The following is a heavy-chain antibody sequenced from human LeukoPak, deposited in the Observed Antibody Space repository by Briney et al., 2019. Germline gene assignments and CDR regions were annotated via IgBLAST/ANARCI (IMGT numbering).Heavy chain of an antibody. V-gene: IGHV4-34*01. Sequence: SETLSLTCAVYGGSFSGYYWSWIRQPPGKGLEWIGEINHSGSTNYNPSLKSRATISVDTSKNQFSLKLSSVTAADTAVYYCARPPSGSYYGSYDYWGQGTLVTVSS. CDR2: INHSGST. CDR1: GGSFSGYY. D-gene: IGHD1-26*01. CDR3: ARPPSGSYYGSYDY. J-gene: IGHJ4*02.